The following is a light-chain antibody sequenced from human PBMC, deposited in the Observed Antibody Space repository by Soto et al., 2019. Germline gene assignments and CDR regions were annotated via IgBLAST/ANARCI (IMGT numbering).Light chain of an antibody. Sequence: QSVLTQPPSLSGPSEQQITIYSTGSSRDIGAYDYVSWFQQHPGKAPKLMISEVNDRPSGVSNRFSGSKSGNTAYLTISGLQVEDEAEYFCLSFTTTSTHVFGTGTKVTVL. CDR2: EVN. V-gene: IGLV2-14*01. CDR1: SRDIGAYDY. CDR3: LSFTTTSTHV. J-gene: IGLJ1*01.